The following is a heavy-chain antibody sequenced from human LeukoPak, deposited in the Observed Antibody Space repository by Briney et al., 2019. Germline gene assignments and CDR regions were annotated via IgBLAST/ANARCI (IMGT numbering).Heavy chain of an antibody. CDR3: ARVGIAARPGEPWDNEFDP. J-gene: IGHJ5*02. CDR1: GGSISSYY. V-gene: IGHV4-59*01. Sequence: SETLSLTCTVSGGSISSYYWSWIRQPPGKGLEWIGYIYYSGSTNYNPSLKSRVTISVDTSKNQFSLKLSSVTAADTAVYYCARVGIAARPGEPWDNEFDPWGQGTLVTVSS. D-gene: IGHD6-6*01. CDR2: IYYSGST.